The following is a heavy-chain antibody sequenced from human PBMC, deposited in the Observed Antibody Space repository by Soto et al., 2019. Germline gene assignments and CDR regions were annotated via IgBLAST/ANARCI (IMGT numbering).Heavy chain of an antibody. J-gene: IGHJ4*02. V-gene: IGHV1-2*02. CDR1: GYSFSDYY. CDR3: ARTTVTGTIYYFDP. Sequence: QVQLVQSGAEVKKPGASVKVSCEASGYSFSDYYIQWVRQAPGQGLEWVGWIIPNSGDTKYGQKFQGRVTLTRDTSINTAYMELSRLEYDDTAVYYCARTTVTGTIYYFDPWGQGTLVTVSS. CDR2: IIPNSGDT. D-gene: IGHD6-19*01.